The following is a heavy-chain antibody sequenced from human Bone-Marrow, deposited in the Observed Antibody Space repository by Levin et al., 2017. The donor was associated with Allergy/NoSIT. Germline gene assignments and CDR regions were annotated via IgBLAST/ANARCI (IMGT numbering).Heavy chain of an antibody. D-gene: IGHD5-18*01. CDR2: IYSAGTT. CDR1: GFTVISNY. Sequence: GESLKISCVASGFTVISNYMSWVRQAPGKGLEWVSVIYSAGTTYYADSVKGRFTVSRDNSKNTLYLQMNSLRAEDTAVYYCARGLQRWLGYFDLWGQGTRVIVSS. V-gene: IGHV3-53*01. CDR3: ARGLQRWLGYFDL. J-gene: IGHJ5*02.